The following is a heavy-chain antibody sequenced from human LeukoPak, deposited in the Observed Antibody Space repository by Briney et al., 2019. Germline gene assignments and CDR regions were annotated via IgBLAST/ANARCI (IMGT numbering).Heavy chain of an antibody. Sequence: GGSLRLSCAASGFTFDDYAMHWVRHAPGKGLERVSLISWDGGSTYYADSVKGRFTISRDNSKNSLYLQMNSLRAEDTALYYCAKGGYSYGYEGLDYWGQGTLLTVSS. D-gene: IGHD5-18*01. CDR1: GFTFDDYA. J-gene: IGHJ4*02. CDR3: AKGGYSYGYEGLDY. CDR2: ISWDGGST. V-gene: IGHV3-43D*03.